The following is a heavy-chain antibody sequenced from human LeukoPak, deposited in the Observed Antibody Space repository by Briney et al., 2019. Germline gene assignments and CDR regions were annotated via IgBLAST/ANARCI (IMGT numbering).Heavy chain of an antibody. CDR3: AKARGGGSHDDFDY. CDR2: ISTSSSTI. CDR1: GFTFSTYS. Sequence: GGSLRLSCAASGFTFSTYSMNWVRQAPGKGLERLSYISTSSSTIYYAESVKGRFTISRDNAKNSLYLQMNSLRVEDTAIYYCAKARGGGSHDDFDYWGQGTLVTVSS. V-gene: IGHV3-48*01. J-gene: IGHJ4*02. D-gene: IGHD1-26*01.